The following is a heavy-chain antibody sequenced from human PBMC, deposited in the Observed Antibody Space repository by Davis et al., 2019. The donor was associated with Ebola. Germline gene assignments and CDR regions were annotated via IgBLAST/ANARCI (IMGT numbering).Heavy chain of an antibody. CDR3: SFTTPDAFDI. J-gene: IGHJ3*02. V-gene: IGHV3-49*04. CDR1: GFTFGDYA. D-gene: IGHD1-14*01. CDR2: IRSKAYGGTT. Sequence: GESLKISCTASGFTFGDYAMSWVRQAPGKGLEWVGFIRSKAYGGTTEYAASVKGRFTISRDDSKSIAYLQMNSLKTEDTAVYYCSFTTPDAFDIWGQGTMVTVSS.